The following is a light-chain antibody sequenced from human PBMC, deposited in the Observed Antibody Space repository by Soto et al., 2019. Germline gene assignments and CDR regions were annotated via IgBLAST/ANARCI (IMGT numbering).Light chain of an antibody. CDR3: LQDYTYPVT. J-gene: IGKJ1*01. CDR1: QDISHY. Sequence: DIQVTQSPSSVSASVGDRGTITCRARQDISHYLAWYQQKPGKAPKLLIDDASSLKSGVPSRFSGSGSGTDFTLTISILQPEDFATYFCLQDYTYPVTFGRGTKVDIK. CDR2: DAS. V-gene: IGKV1-12*01.